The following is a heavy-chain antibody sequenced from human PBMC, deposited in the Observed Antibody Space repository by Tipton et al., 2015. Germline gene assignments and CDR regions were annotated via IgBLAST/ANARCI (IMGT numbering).Heavy chain of an antibody. J-gene: IGHJ1*01. Sequence: GSLRLSCAASGFNFSSYNMNWVRQAPGKGLEWVSYISSSGGTIYYADSVKGRFTISRDNAKNSLYLQMNSLRAEDTAVYYCARDILNDFCSGWPQEYWGQGTLVTVSS. CDR2: ISSSGGTI. CDR1: GFNFSSYN. D-gene: IGHD3-3*01. V-gene: IGHV3-48*04. CDR3: ARDILNDFCSGWPQEY.